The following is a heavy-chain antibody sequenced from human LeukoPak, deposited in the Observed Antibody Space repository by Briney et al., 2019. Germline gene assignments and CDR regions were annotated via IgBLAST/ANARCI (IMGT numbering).Heavy chain of an antibody. D-gene: IGHD6-19*01. Sequence: SETLSLTCVVYGGSVSGNYWSWIRQPPGKGLEWNGEINHSGSTNYTPSLKSRVTISVDTSKNQFSLKLTSVTAADTAVYYCASGFGSSGRSGTSLDYWGQGTLVTVSS. CDR1: GGSVSGNY. J-gene: IGHJ4*02. V-gene: IGHV4-34*01. CDR3: ASGFGSSGRSGTSLDY. CDR2: INHSGST.